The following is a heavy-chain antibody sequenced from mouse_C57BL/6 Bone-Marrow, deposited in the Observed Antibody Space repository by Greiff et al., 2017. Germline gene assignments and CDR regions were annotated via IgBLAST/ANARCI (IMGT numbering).Heavy chain of an antibody. J-gene: IGHJ4*01. CDR1: GYSITSGYY. V-gene: IGHV3-6*01. Sequence: VQLKESGPGLVKPSQSLSLTCSVTGYSITSGYYWNWIRQFPGNKLEWMGYISYGGSNNYNPSLKNRISITRDTSKNQFFLKLNSVTTEDTATYYCARDPLYYYGSSHYYAMDYWGQGTSVTVSS. CDR2: ISYGGSN. CDR3: ARDPLYYYGSSHYYAMDY. D-gene: IGHD1-1*01.